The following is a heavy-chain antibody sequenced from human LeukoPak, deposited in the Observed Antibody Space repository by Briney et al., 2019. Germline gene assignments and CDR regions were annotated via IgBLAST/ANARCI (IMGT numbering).Heavy chain of an antibody. D-gene: IGHD3-10*02. CDR2: ISSSGSTI. CDR1: GFTFSSYE. Sequence: PGGSLRLSCAASGFTFSSYEMNWVRQAPGEGLEWVSYISSSGSTIYYADSVKGRFTISRDNAKNSLYLQMNSLRAEDTAVYYCAELGINMIGGVWGKGTTVTISS. V-gene: IGHV3-48*03. J-gene: IGHJ6*04. CDR3: AELGINMIGGV.